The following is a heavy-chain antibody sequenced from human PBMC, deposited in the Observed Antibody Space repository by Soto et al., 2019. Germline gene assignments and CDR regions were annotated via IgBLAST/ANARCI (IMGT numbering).Heavy chain of an antibody. CDR3: ATNGQGDIVVVPAATPLDY. D-gene: IGHD2-2*01. Sequence: SMKVSCKASGYTLTSYGISRVRQAPGQRLEWMGGIIPIFGTANYAQKFQGRVTITADESTSTAYMELSSLRSEDTAVYYCATNGQGDIVVVPAATPLDYWGQGTLVTVSS. CDR2: IIPIFGTA. J-gene: IGHJ4*02. CDR1: GYTLTSYG. V-gene: IGHV1-69*13.